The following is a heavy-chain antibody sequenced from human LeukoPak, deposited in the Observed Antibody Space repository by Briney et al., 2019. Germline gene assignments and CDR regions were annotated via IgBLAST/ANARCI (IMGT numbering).Heavy chain of an antibody. CDR3: ARGGGLDV. CDR2: INHNGNVN. D-gene: IGHD3-16*01. CDR1: GFTFSSYW. Sequence: GGSLRLSCAASGFTFSSYWMNWARQAPGKGLEWVASINHNGNVNYYFDSVKGRFTISRDNAKNSLYLQMSNLRAEDTAVYFCARGGGLDVWGRGATVTVSS. V-gene: IGHV3-7*03. J-gene: IGHJ6*02.